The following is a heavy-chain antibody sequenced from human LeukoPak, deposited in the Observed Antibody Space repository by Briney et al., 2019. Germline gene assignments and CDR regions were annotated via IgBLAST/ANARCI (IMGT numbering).Heavy chain of an antibody. V-gene: IGHV6-1*01. CDR1: GDSIFTNNVA. CDR2: TYYRSKWSF. J-gene: IGHJ4*02. CDR3: ARGEYTSFDN. D-gene: IGHD6-6*01. Sequence: SQTLSLTCAISGDSIFTNNVAWNWIRQSPSRGLEWLGRTYYRSKWSFDYAVSVKSRITINADTSKNQFSLQLSSVTPEDTAVYYCARGEYTSFDNWGQGTPVTVSS.